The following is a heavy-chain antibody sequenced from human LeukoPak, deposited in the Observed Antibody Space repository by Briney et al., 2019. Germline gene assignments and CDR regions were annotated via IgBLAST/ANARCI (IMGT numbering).Heavy chain of an antibody. CDR3: ARDIRRYGSGRPRAPNVTASDY. Sequence: SGTLSLTCAVYGGSFIGYYWSWIRQPPGKGREWIGYIYYSGSTNYNPSLKSRVTISVDTSKNQFSLKLSSVTAADTAVYYCARDIRRYGSGRPRAPNVTASDYWGKGTLVTVSS. CDR1: GGSFIGYY. J-gene: IGHJ4*02. D-gene: IGHD3-10*01. CDR2: IYYSGST. V-gene: IGHV4-59*01.